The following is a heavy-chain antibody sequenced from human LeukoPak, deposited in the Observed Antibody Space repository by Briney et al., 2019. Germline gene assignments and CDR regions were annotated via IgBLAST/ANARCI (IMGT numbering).Heavy chain of an antibody. CDR2: ISSSSDYI. J-gene: IGHJ4*02. D-gene: IGHD3-9*01. CDR1: GFTFNNYI. Sequence: GGSLRLSCAASGFTFNNYIMNWVRQAPGKGLEWVSSISSSSDYIYYADSVKGRFTISRDNSKNTLYLQMNSLRAEDTAVYYCARDREYYNLLTGYKVSRYFDYWGQGTLVTVSS. V-gene: IGHV3-21*01. CDR3: ARDREYYNLLTGYKVSRYFDY.